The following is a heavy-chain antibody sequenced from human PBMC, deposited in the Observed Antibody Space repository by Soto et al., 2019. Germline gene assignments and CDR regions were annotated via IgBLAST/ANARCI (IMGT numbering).Heavy chain of an antibody. CDR2: ISYDGNVA. CDR1: GFTFSSYG. V-gene: IGHV3-30*18. Sequence: QVQLVESGGGVVQPGRSLRLSCAASGFTFSSYGMHWVRQAPGKGLEWVTVISYDGNVAYYADSVEGRFTISRDNSKNTLYLQMNSLRTEDTAMYYCAKEGPITNWYFDYWGQGTLVTVSS. D-gene: IGHD1-1*01. J-gene: IGHJ4*02. CDR3: AKEGPITNWYFDY.